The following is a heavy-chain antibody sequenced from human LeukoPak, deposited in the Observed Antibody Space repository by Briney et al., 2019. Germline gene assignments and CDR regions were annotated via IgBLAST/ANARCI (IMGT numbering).Heavy chain of an antibody. CDR2: ISGSGGST. D-gene: IGHD2-15*01. J-gene: IGHJ4*02. Sequence: GGSLRLSCAASGFTFSSYAMSWVRQAPGKGLEWVSAISGSGGSTYYADSVKGRFTISRDNSKNTLYLQMNSLRAEDTAVYYCASGYCSGANCYRFFYYWGQGTLVTVSS. CDR1: GFTFSSYA. V-gene: IGHV3-23*01. CDR3: ASGYCSGANCYRFFYY.